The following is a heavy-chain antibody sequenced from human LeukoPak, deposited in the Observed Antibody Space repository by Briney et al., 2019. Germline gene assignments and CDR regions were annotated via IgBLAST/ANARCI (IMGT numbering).Heavy chain of an antibody. CDR3: AKDHYYDSSGSFDY. V-gene: IGHV3-9*01. CDR1: GFTFDDYA. J-gene: IGHJ4*02. CDR2: ISWNSGRI. Sequence: PGGSLRLSCAASGFTFDDYAMHWVRQAPGKGLEWVSGISWNSGRIGYTDSVKGRSTISRDNAKNSLYLQMNSLRVEDTALYYCAKDHYYDSSGSFDYWGQGSLVTVSS. D-gene: IGHD3-22*01.